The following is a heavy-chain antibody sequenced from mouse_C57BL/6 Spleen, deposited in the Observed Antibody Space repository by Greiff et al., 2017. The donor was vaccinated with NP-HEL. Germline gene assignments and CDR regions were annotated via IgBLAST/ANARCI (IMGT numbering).Heavy chain of an antibody. CDR1: GYTFTSYD. CDR2: IYPRDGST. Sequence: VKVVESGPELVKPGASVKLSCKASGYTFTSYDINWVKQRPGQGLEWIGWIYPRDGSTKYNEKFKGKATLTVDTSSSTAYMELHSLTSEDSAVYFCARSAYFDVWGTGTTVTVSS. D-gene: IGHD1-2*01. V-gene: IGHV1-85*01. J-gene: IGHJ1*03. CDR3: ARSAYFDV.